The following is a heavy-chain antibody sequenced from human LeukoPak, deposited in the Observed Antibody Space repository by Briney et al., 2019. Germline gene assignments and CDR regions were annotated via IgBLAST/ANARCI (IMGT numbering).Heavy chain of an antibody. CDR2: INTDGGST. Sequence: GGSLRLSCAASGFTFSSYWMHWVRQAPGKGLVWVSHINTDGGSTTYGDPAKGRFTTSRDNAKNTLYLQMNSLRVEDTAVYYCARGTATTAGIDYWGQGTLLTVSS. V-gene: IGHV3-74*01. J-gene: IGHJ4*02. CDR1: GFTFSSYW. D-gene: IGHD6-13*01. CDR3: ARGTATTAGIDY.